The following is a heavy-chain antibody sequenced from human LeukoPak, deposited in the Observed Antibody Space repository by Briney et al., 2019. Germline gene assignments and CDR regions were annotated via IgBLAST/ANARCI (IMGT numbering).Heavy chain of an antibody. CDR1: GGSISSYY. D-gene: IGHD3-22*01. J-gene: IGHJ4*02. CDR2: IYYSGST. V-gene: IGHV4-59*08. CDR3: ARSHYYDSSGAYFDY. Sequence: PSETLSLTCTVSGGSISSYYWSWIRQPPGKGLEWIGYIYYSGSTNYNPSLKSRVTISVDTSKNQFSLKLSSVTAADTAVYYCARSHYYDSSGAYFDYWGQGTLVTVSS.